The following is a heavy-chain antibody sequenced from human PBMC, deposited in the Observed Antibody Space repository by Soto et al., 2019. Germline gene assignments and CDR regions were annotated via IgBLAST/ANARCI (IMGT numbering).Heavy chain of an antibody. D-gene: IGHD2-15*01. CDR2: IIPILGIA. V-gene: IGHV1-69*02. J-gene: IGHJ6*03. CDR3: ASVGYCSGGSCYGVNNYYYMDV. CDR1: GGTFSSYT. Sequence: QVQLVQSGAEVKKPGSSVKVSCKASGGTFSSYTISWVRQAPGQGLEWMGGIIPILGIANYAQKFQGRVPITADKSTSTAYMELSSLRSEDTAVYYCASVGYCSGGSCYGVNNYYYMDVWGKGTTVTVSS.